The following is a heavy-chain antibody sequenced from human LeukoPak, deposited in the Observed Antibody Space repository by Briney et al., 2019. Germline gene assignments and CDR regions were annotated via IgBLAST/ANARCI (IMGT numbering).Heavy chain of an antibody. CDR3: ARRKNTAIAMVRGVRGRLNWFDP. Sequence: SETLSLTSAVYGGSFSGYYWSWIRQPPGKGLEWIGEINHSGSTNYNPSLKSRVTISVDTSKNQFSLKLSSVTAADTAVYYCARRKNTAIAMVRGVRGRLNWFDPWGQGTLVTVSS. CDR1: GGSFSGYY. J-gene: IGHJ5*02. D-gene: IGHD3-10*01. V-gene: IGHV4-34*01. CDR2: INHSGST.